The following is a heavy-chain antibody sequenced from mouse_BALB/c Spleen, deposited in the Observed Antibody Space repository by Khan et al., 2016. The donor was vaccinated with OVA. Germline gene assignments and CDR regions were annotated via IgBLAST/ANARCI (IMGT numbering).Heavy chain of an antibody. V-gene: IGHV3-6*02. Sequence: EVELVESGPGLVKPSQSLSLTCSVTGYSITSGYYWNWIRQFPGNKLEWMGYISYDGSNNYNPSLKNRISITRDTSKNQFFMKLNSVTTEDTATYYCANILWPYFDYWGQGTTLTVSS. CDR2: ISYDGSN. CDR1: GYSITSGYY. CDR3: ANILWPYFDY. D-gene: IGHD1-1*02. J-gene: IGHJ2*01.